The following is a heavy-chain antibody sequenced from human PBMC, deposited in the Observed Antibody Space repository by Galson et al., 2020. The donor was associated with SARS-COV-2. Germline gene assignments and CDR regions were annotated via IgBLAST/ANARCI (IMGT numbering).Heavy chain of an antibody. CDR1: GGSISSGGYY. J-gene: IGHJ3*02. V-gene: IGHV4-31*03. CDR3: ARDRPEYYGGYAFDI. CDR2: IYYSGST. D-gene: IGHD3-16*01. Sequence: SETLSLTCTVSGGSISSGGYYWSWTRQHPGKGLEWIGYIYYSGSTYSNPSLKSRVTISVDTSKNQFSLKLSSVTAADTAVYYCARDRPEYYGGYAFDIWGQGTMVTVSS.